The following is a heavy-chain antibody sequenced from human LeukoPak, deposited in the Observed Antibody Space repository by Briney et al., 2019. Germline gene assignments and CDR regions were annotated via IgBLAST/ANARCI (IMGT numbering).Heavy chain of an antibody. Sequence: PSETLSLTCTVSGGSISSSSYYWGWIRQPPGKGLEWIGSIYYSGSTYYNPSLKSRVTMSVDPSKHPFSLKLSSVTAADTAVYYCARPLYDSSGYYYLSAFDIWGQGTMVTVSS. J-gene: IGHJ3*02. CDR2: IYYSGST. CDR3: ARPLYDSSGYYYLSAFDI. V-gene: IGHV4-39*01. D-gene: IGHD3-22*01. CDR1: GGSISSSSYY.